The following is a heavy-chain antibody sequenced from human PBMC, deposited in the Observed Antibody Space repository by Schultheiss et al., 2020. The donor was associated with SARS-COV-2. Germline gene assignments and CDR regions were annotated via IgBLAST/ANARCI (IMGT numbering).Heavy chain of an antibody. V-gene: IGHV4-38-2*02. D-gene: IGHD5-18*01. J-gene: IGHJ6*02. Sequence: SETLSLTCTVSGYSISSGYYWGWIRQPPGKGLEWIGEINHSGSTNYNPSLKSRVTISVDTSKNQFSLKLSSVTAADTAVYYCARQAEGGYSYGSSYYYYGLDVWGQGTTVTVSS. CDR1: GYSISSGYY. CDR3: ARQAEGGYSYGSSYYYYGLDV. CDR2: INHSGST.